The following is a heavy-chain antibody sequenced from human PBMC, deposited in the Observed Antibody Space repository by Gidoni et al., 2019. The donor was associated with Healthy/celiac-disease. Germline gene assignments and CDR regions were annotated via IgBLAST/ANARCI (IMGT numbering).Heavy chain of an antibody. J-gene: IGHJ4*02. CDR1: GFTFSSYA. D-gene: IGHD7-27*01. CDR3: ANYLTIDWGAVDY. V-gene: IGHV3-23*01. Sequence: EVQLLSSGGGLVQPGGSLRLSCAASGFTFSSYAISWVRQAPGKGLEWVSAISGSGGSTYDADSVKGRFTISRDNSKNTLYRQMNSLRAEDTAVYYCANYLTIDWGAVDYWGQGTLVTVSS. CDR2: ISGSGGST.